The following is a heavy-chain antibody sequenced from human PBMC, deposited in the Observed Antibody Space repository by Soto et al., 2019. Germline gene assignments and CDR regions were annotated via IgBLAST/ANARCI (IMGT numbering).Heavy chain of an antibody. D-gene: IGHD5-18*01. J-gene: IGHJ6*02. V-gene: IGHV4-59*01. CDR3: ARDLGYSYGRYYYYYGMDV. Sequence: SETLSLTCTVSGGSISSYYWSWIRQPPGKGLEWIGYIYYSGSTNYNPSLKSRVTISVDTTKNQISLKLSSVTVADTAVYFCARDLGYSYGRYYYYYGMDVWGQGTTVTVSS. CDR2: IYYSGST. CDR1: GGSISSYY.